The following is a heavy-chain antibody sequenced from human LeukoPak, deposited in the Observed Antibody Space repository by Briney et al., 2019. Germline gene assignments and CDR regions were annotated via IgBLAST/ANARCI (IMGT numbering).Heavy chain of an antibody. D-gene: IGHD2-15*01. CDR3: AKDPLGYCSGGSCYSNWFDP. CDR1: GFTFSSYA. Sequence: GGSLRLSCAASGFTFSSYAMSWVRQAPGKGLEWVSAISGSGGSTYYADSVKGRFTISRDNSKNTLYLQMNSPRAEDTAVYYCAKDPLGYCSGGSCYSNWFDPWGQGTPVTVSS. J-gene: IGHJ5*02. CDR2: ISGSGGST. V-gene: IGHV3-23*01.